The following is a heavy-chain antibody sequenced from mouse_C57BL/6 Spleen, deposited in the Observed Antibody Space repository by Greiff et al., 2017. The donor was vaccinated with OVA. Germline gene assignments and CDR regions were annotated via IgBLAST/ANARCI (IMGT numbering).Heavy chain of an antibody. CDR3: ARKGYYGSPFDY. Sequence: QVQLQQPGAELVMPGASVKLSCKASGYTFTSYWMHWVKQRPGQGLEWIGEIDPSDGYTNYNEKFKGKSTLTVDKSSSTAYMQLSSLTSEDSAVYYCARKGYYGSPFDYWGQGTTLTVSS. J-gene: IGHJ2*01. D-gene: IGHD1-1*01. CDR1: GYTFTSYW. V-gene: IGHV1-69*01. CDR2: IDPSDGYT.